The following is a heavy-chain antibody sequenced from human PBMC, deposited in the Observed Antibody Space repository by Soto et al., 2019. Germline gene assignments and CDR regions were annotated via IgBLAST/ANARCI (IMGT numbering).Heavy chain of an antibody. D-gene: IGHD3-3*01. V-gene: IGHV3-23*01. CDR3: AKDIDQSHYDFWSGQLIELVGYYYYGMDV. J-gene: IGHJ6*02. Sequence: PGGSLRLSCAASGFTFSSYAMSWVRQAPGKGLEWVSAISGSGGSTYYADSVKGRFTISRDNSKNTLYLQMNSLRAEDTAVYYCAKDIDQSHYDFWSGQLIELVGYYYYGMDVWGQGTTVTVSS. CDR1: GFTFSSYA. CDR2: ISGSGGST.